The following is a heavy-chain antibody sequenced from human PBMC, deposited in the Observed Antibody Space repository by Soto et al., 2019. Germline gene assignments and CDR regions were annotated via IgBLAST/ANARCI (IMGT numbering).Heavy chain of an antibody. CDR2: AHHSGRT. Sequence: ASETLSLTCTVSGDSMSISNWWNWVRQPPGKGLEWIGEAHHSGRTNYNPSLKSRVTISVDRSQNIFSLQLTSVTAADTAVYYCARETQKGGWFDPWGQGTPVTVSS. D-gene: IGHD3-16*01. J-gene: IGHJ5*02. V-gene: IGHV4-4*02. CDR3: ARETQKGGWFDP. CDR1: GDSMSISNW.